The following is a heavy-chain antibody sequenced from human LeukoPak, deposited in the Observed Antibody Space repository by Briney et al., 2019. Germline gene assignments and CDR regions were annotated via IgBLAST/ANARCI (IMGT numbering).Heavy chain of an antibody. CDR1: GFTFDDYA. J-gene: IGHJ4*02. CDR2: ISWNSGSI. CDR3: ARSVSGWYYFDY. Sequence: PGRSLRLSCAASGFTFDDYAMHWVRQAPGKGLEWVSGISWNSGSIGYADSVKGRFTISRDNAKNSLYLQMNSLRAEDMALYYCARSVSGWYYFDYWGQGTLVTVSS. V-gene: IGHV3-9*03. D-gene: IGHD6-19*01.